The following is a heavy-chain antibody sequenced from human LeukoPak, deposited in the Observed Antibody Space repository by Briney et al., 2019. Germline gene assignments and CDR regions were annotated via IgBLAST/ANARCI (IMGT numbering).Heavy chain of an antibody. D-gene: IGHD3-22*01. CDR1: VGALSNEY. CDR3: ARDRSSEGYYDSSHWDYYHGMDV. J-gene: IGHJ6*02. Sequence: SETLSLTCTVSVGALSNEYWSCVRQPPGKGLEWFGYFYYSVRANYNPSLRSRVNISVDTSKNQFSLNLSSVTAADTAMYYCARDRSSEGYYDSSHWDYYHGMDVWGQGTTVTVSS. V-gene: IGHV4-59*01. CDR2: FYYSVRA.